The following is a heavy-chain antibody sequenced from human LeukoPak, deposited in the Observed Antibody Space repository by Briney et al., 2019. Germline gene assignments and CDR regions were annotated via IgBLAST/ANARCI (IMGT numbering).Heavy chain of an antibody. Sequence: PSETLSLTCTVSGGSVFSYYWNWIRQSPGKGLEWLGYIYPNGITNYSPSLGSRGTISIATSKSQISLRLTSVTAADTAIYYCARRAYYDSSGYHPTSGYFDLWGRGTLVTVSS. D-gene: IGHD3-22*01. CDR3: ARRAYYDSSGYHPTSGYFDL. J-gene: IGHJ2*01. CDR2: IYPNGIT. CDR1: GGSVFSYY. V-gene: IGHV4-4*08.